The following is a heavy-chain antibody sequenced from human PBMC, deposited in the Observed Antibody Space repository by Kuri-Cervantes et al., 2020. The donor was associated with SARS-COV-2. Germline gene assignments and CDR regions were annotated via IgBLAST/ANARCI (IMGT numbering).Heavy chain of an antibody. D-gene: IGHD3-10*01. V-gene: IGHV5-10-1*01. CDR1: GYSYTTYW. CDR2: IDPRDPYT. Sequence: KVSCKGSGYSYTTYWISWARQMPGKGLEWMGRIDPRDPYTNYSPSLQGHVTISVDKSITTAYLQWSGLKASGTAMYYCAREAGGLPVAYGMDVWGQGTTVTISS. CDR3: AREAGGLPVAYGMDV. J-gene: IGHJ6*02.